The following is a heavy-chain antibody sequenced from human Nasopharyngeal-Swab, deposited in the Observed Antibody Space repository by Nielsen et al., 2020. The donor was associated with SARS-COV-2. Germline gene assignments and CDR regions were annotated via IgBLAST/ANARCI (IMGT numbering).Heavy chain of an antibody. Sequence: SETLSLTCTVSGVSIAYSTLYWGWIRQPPGKGLEWIGTIYYNGNTYQNPSLKSRLTISVNKSKTQFSLQLSSVTAADTAVYYCVRSSSWYYFDYWAPGTQVTVSS. CDR2: IYYNGNT. CDR1: GVSIAYSTLY. J-gene: IGHJ4*02. V-gene: IGHV4-39*01. D-gene: IGHD6-13*01. CDR3: VRSSSWYYFDY.